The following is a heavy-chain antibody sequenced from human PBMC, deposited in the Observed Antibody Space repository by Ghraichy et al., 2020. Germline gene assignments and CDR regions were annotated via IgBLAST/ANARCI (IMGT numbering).Heavy chain of an antibody. Sequence: SETLSLTCTVSGGSISSYYWSWIRQPAGRGLEWIGHIYSSGSTNYNPSLKSRVTMSVDTSKNQFSLKLSSVTAADTAVYYCARNPGDRTGYTSSWYDSWGQGTLVTVSS. V-gene: IGHV4-4*07. J-gene: IGHJ5*01. CDR3: ARNPGDRTGYTSSWYDS. CDR1: GGSISSYY. D-gene: IGHD6-13*01. CDR2: IYSSGST.